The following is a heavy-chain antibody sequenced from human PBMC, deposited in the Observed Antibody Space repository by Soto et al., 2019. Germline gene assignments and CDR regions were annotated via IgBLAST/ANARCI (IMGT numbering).Heavy chain of an antibody. CDR1: GFTFSSYA. D-gene: IGHD1-26*01. J-gene: IGHJ4*02. V-gene: IGHV3-30-3*01. CDR2: ISYDGSNK. Sequence: QVQLVESGGGVVQPGRSLRLSCAASGFTFSSYAMHWVRQAPGKGLEWVAVISYDGSNKYYADSVKGRFTISRDNSKNTLYLQMNSLRAEDTAVYYCARGNWWELRQPYDYWGQGTLVTVSS. CDR3: ARGNWWELRQPYDY.